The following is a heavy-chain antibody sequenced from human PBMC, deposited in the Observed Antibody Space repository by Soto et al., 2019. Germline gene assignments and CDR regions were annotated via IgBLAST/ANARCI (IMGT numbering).Heavy chain of an antibody. CDR1: GGTFSSYA. D-gene: IGHD2-2*01. CDR3: ARADIVVVPAATNWFDP. V-gene: IGHV1-69*13. CDR2: IIPIFGTA. J-gene: IGHJ5*02. Sequence: VASVKVSCKASGGTFSSYAISWVRQAPGQGLEWMGGIIPIFGTANYAQKFQGRVTITADESTSTAYMELSSLRSEDTAVYYCARADIVVVPAATNWFDPWGQGTLVTVSS.